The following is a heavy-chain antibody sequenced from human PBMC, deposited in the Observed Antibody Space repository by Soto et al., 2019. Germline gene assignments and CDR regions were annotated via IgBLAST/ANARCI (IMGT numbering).Heavy chain of an antibody. J-gene: IGHJ4*02. D-gene: IGHD5-18*01. CDR3: ARDYRSTAMVK. V-gene: IGHV1-69*08. CDR2: IIPILGIA. Sequence: QVQLVQSGAEVKKPGSSVKVSCKASGGTCSSYTISWVRQAPGQGLEWMGRIIPILGIANYAQKFQGRVTITADKSTSTAYMELSSLRSEDTAVYYCARDYRSTAMVKWGQGTLVTVSS. CDR1: GGTCSSYT.